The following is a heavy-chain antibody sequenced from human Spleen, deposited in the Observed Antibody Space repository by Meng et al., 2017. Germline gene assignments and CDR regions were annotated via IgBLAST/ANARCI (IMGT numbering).Heavy chain of an antibody. D-gene: IGHD2-2*01. CDR3: ARDQDIVVLAAARWFDP. V-gene: IGHV4-34*01. CDR1: GGSFSGYY. CDR2: INHSGST. Sequence: QVQLQQWGAGLLKPSETLSLTCAVYGGSFSGYYWSWIRQPPGKGLEWIGEINHSGSTNYNPSLKSRVTISVDTSKNQFSLKLSSVTAADTAVYYCARDQDIVVLAAARWFDPWGQGTLVTVSS. J-gene: IGHJ5*02.